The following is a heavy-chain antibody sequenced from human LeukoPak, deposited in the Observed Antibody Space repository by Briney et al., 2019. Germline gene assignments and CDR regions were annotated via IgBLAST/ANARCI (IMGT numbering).Heavy chain of an antibody. Sequence: ASVKVSCKASGYTFTSYCISWVRQAPGQGLEWMGWISPYSGNTNYAQKLQGRVTMTTDTSTSTAYMELRSLRSDDTAVYYCARGPYQLLPGSAFDIWGQGTMVTVSS. V-gene: IGHV1-18*01. D-gene: IGHD2-2*01. CDR2: ISPYSGNT. J-gene: IGHJ3*02. CDR1: GYTFTSYC. CDR3: ARGPYQLLPGSAFDI.